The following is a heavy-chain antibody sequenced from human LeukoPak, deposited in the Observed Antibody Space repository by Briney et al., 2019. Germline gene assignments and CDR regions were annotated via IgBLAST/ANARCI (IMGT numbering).Heavy chain of an antibody. Sequence: SETLSLTCTVSGGSISSGDYYWSWIRQPPGKGVEWIGYIYYSGSTYYNPSLKSRVTISVDTSKNQFSQKLRSVTAADTPVYYCARSMVVTVFDMWGEGTMVTVSS. CDR3: ARSMVVTVFDM. CDR2: IYYSGST. CDR1: GGSISSGDYY. V-gene: IGHV4-30-4*02. D-gene: IGHD2-21*02. J-gene: IGHJ3*02.